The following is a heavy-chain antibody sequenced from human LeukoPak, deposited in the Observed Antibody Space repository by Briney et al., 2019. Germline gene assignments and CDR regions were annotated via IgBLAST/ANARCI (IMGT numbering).Heavy chain of an antibody. CDR3: AKAAPAASLWGGVFDF. D-gene: IGHD2-2*01. J-gene: IGHJ3*01. CDR2: ISGEGDTS. Sequence: PGGSLRLSCAASGFTFDDYAMHWVRQAPGRGLEWVFLISGEGDTSYYADSVKGRFTISRDNSKNSLYLQMSSLRTEDTALYYCAKAAPAASLWGGVFDFWGQGTMVTVSS. V-gene: IGHV3-43*02. CDR1: GFTFDDYA.